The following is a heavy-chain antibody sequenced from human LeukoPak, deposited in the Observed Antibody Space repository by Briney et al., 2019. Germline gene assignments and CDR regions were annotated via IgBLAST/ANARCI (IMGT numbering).Heavy chain of an antibody. D-gene: IGHD1-14*01. CDR1: GFTFSNAW. Sequence: KIGGSLTLFCAASGFTFSNAWMRWVRPAPGKGLECVGRIKRKTDGGTTDYAAPEKGRFTISRDDSKNTLYLQMNSLKTEDTAVYYCTTDIPPVSASYYYGMDVWGQGTTVTVSS. J-gene: IGHJ6*02. CDR2: IKRKTDGGTT. V-gene: IGHV3-15*01. CDR3: TTDIPPVSASYYYGMDV.